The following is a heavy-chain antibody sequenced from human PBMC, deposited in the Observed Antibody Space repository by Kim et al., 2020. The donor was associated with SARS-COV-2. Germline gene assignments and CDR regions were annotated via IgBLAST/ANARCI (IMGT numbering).Heavy chain of an antibody. CDR2: ISYDGSNK. CDR1: GFTFSSYA. V-gene: IGHV3-30*04. J-gene: IGHJ6*02. Sequence: GGSLRLSCAASGFTFSSYAMHWVRQAPGKGLEWVAVISYDGSNKYYADSVKGRFTISRDNSKNTLYLQMNSLRAEDTAVYYCARGSIVVVVDEDGGMDVWGQGTTVTVSS. CDR3: ARGSIVVVVDEDGGMDV. D-gene: IGHD2-15*01.